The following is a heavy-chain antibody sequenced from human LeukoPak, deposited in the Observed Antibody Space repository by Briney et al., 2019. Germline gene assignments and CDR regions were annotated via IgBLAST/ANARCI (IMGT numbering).Heavy chain of an antibody. Sequence: GRSLRLSCAASGFTFSSYAMRWVRQAPGKGLEWVSAITGSGGSTYYADSVKGRFTISGDNSKNTLYVQMNSLRAEDTAVYYCATERNWVFDYWGQGTLVTVSS. CDR2: ITGSGGST. J-gene: IGHJ4*02. V-gene: IGHV3-23*01. CDR3: ATERNWVFDY. D-gene: IGHD7-27*01. CDR1: GFTFSSYA.